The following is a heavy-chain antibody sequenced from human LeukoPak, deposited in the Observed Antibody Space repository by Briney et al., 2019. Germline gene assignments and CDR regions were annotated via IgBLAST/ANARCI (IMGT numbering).Heavy chain of an antibody. Sequence: PGGSLRLSCAASGFTFSSYSMNWVRQAPGKGLEWVSYISSSSSTIYYADSVKGRFTIPRDNAKNSLYLQMNSLRAEDTAVYYCARDGYYYDSSGYYSPPLDYWGQGTLVTVSS. CDR2: ISSSSSTI. CDR3: ARDGYYYDSSGYYSPPLDY. J-gene: IGHJ4*02. CDR1: GFTFSSYS. D-gene: IGHD3-22*01. V-gene: IGHV3-48*04.